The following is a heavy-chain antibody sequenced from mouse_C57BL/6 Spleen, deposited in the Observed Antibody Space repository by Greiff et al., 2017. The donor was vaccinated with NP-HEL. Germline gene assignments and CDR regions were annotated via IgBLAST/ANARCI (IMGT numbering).Heavy chain of an antibody. Sequence: DVMLVESGGGLVKPGGSLKLSCAASGFTFSDYGMHWVRQAPEKGLEWVAYISSGSSTIYYADTVKGRFTISRDNAKNTLFLQKTSLRSEDTAMYYCARAGTHYAMDYWGQGTSVTVSS. CDR1: GFTFSDYG. CDR2: ISSGSSTI. CDR3: ARAGTHYAMDY. J-gene: IGHJ4*01. D-gene: IGHD3-3*01. V-gene: IGHV5-17*01.